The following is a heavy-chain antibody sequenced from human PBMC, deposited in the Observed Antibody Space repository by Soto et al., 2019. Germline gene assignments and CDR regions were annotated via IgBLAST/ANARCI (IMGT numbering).Heavy chain of an antibody. D-gene: IGHD6-6*01. CDR3: AAPPRY. CDR2: IYDSGST. Sequence: SETLSLTCTVSGGSISSYYWSWIRQPPGKGLEWIGYIYDSGSTNYNPSHKSRVTISVDTSKNQFSLKLTSVTASDTAVYYCAAPPRYWGQGILVTVSS. V-gene: IGHV4-59*01. J-gene: IGHJ4*02. CDR1: GGSISSYY.